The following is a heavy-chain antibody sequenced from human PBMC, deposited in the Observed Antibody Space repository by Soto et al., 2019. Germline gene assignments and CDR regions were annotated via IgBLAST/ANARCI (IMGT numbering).Heavy chain of an antibody. CDR1: GFTFDDYA. CDR2: ISWNSGSI. Sequence: EVQLVESGGGLVQPSRSLRLSCAASGFTFDDYAMHWVRQAPGKGLEWVSGISWNSGSIGYADSVKGRFTISRDNAKNSLYLQMNSLRAEDTALYYCAKDIDCGYDVYYFDYWGQGTLVTVSS. V-gene: IGHV3-9*01. J-gene: IGHJ4*02. CDR3: AKDIDCGYDVYYFDY. D-gene: IGHD5-12*01.